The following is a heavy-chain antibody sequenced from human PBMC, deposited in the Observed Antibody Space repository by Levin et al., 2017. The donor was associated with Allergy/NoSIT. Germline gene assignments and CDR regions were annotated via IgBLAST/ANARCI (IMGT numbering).Heavy chain of an antibody. D-gene: IGHD3-3*01. CDR1: GYTFTSYD. V-gene: IGHV1-8*01. CDR2: MNPNSGNT. Sequence: GESLKISCKASGYTFTSYDINWVRQATGQGLEWMGWMNPNSGNTGYAQKFQGRVTMTRNTSISTAYMELSSLRSEDTAVYYCARGHDYSSYYDFWCGYYTGIVGGGMDVWGQGTTVTVSS. CDR3: ARGHDYSSYYDFWCGYYTGIVGGGMDV. J-gene: IGHJ6*02.